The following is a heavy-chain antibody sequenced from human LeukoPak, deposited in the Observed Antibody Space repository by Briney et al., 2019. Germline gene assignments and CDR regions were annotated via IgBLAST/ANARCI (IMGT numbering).Heavy chain of an antibody. CDR3: ARATLLRYFDWLSHPTTGYYYMDV. CDR1: GGSISSHY. CDR2: IYYSGST. J-gene: IGHJ6*03. D-gene: IGHD3-9*01. Sequence: SETLSLTCTVSGGSISSHYWSWIRQPPGKGLEWIGYIYYSGSTNYNPSLKSRVTISVDTSKNQFSLKLSSVTAADTAVYYCARATLLRYFDWLSHPTTGYYYMDVWGKGTTVTVSS. V-gene: IGHV4-59*11.